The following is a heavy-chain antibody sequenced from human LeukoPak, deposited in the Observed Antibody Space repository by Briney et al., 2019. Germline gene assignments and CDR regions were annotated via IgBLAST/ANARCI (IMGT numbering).Heavy chain of an antibody. D-gene: IGHD2-15*01. CDR2: INPNSGGT. Sequence: ASVKVSCKASGYTFTGYYMHWVRQAPGQGLEWMGWINPNSGGTNYAQKFQGRVTMTRDTSISTAYMELSRLRSGDTAVYYCARDAGVVVAAFDYWGQGTLVTVSS. CDR1: GYTFTGYY. CDR3: ARDAGVVVAAFDY. J-gene: IGHJ4*02. V-gene: IGHV1-2*02.